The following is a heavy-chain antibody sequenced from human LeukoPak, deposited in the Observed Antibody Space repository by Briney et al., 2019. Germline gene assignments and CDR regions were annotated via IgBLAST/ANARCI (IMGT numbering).Heavy chain of an antibody. V-gene: IGHV3-33*01. J-gene: IGHJ4*02. CDR3: ARVPGSNVAADGFDY. D-gene: IGHD6-13*01. CDR2: IWYDGSTK. CDR1: GFTFSSHG. Sequence: GGSLRLSCAASGFTFSSHGMHWVRQAPGKGLEWVALIWYDGSTKYYADSVKGRFTISRDNSKNTLYLEMNSLRAEDTAVYYCARVPGSNVAADGFDYWGQGTLVTVSS.